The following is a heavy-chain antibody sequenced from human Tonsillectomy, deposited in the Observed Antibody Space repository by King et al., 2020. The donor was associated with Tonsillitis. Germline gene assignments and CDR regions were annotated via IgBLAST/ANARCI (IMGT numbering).Heavy chain of an antibody. D-gene: IGHD3-3*01. Sequence: VQLVESGGGVVKPGRSLRLSCAASGFTFSSYGMHWVRQAPGKGLEWVAVIWYDGSNKYYADSVKGRFTISRDNSKTTLYLQMNSLRAEDTAVYYCARSPSEGLEWLFSADYYYYYGMDVWGQGTTVTVSS. J-gene: IGHJ6*02. CDR2: IWYDGSNK. V-gene: IGHV3-33*01. CDR3: ARSPSEGLEWLFSADYYYYYGMDV. CDR1: GFTFSSYG.